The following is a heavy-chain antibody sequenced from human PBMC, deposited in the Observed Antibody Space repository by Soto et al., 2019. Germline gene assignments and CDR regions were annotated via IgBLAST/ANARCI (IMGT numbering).Heavy chain of an antibody. CDR2: INAGNGNT. CDR3: ARVGRYTVTELAAFDI. J-gene: IGHJ3*02. Sequence: ASVKVSCKASGYTFTSYAMHWVRQAPGQRLEWMGWINAGNGNTKYSQKFQGRVTITRDTSASTAYMELSSLRSEDTAVYYCARVGRYTVTELAAFDIWGQGTMVTVSS. CDR1: GYTFTSYA. D-gene: IGHD4-17*01. V-gene: IGHV1-3*01.